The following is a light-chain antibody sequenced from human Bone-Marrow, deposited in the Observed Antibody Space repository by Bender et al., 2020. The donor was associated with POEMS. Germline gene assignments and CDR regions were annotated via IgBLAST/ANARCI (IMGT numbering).Light chain of an antibody. Sequence: QSALTQPASVSGSPGQSITISCTGTSSDVGSYNLVSWYQQYPGKAPKLMIYDVTHRPLGVSSRFSGSKSGNTASLTISGLQAEDEADYYCAVWDDSLNGWVFGGGTKLTVL. CDR2: DVT. CDR3: AVWDDSLNGWV. CDR1: SSDVGSYNL. J-gene: IGLJ3*02. V-gene: IGLV2-14*02.